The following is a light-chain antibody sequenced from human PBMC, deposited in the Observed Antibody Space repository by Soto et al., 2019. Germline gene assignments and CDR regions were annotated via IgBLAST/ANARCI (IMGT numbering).Light chain of an antibody. CDR2: AAS. Sequence: IQLTQSPSSLSASVGDSVTITCRASQDISTYFAWYQQKPGRAATVLIYAASPLQSGVPSRFSGSGSGTDFTLTSSRLQPEDFATYYCKQLNTYHLSFGGGTKVEIK. CDR3: KQLNTYHLS. CDR1: QDISTY. V-gene: IGKV1-9*01. J-gene: IGKJ4*01.